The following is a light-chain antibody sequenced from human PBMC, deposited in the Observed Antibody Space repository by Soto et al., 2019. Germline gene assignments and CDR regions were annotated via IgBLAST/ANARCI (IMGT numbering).Light chain of an antibody. CDR2: KVS. CDR1: QSLAYIDGNTY. Sequence: EVVMTQSPLSLPVTLGQPASISCRSSQSLAYIDGNTYLSWFQQRPGQSPRRLIYKVSNRESGVPDRFGGSGSGTDFTLNISRVEAEDVGVYYCMQGTQWPPYTFGQGTKLEIK. V-gene: IGKV2-30*01. CDR3: MQGTQWPPYT. J-gene: IGKJ2*01.